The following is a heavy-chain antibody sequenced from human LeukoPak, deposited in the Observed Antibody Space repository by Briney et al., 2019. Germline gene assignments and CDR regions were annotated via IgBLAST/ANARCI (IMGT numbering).Heavy chain of an antibody. CDR1: GFTVSSNY. J-gene: IGHJ4*02. D-gene: IGHD1-26*01. Sequence: GRSLRLSCAASGFTVSSNYMSWVRQAPGKGLEWVSVIYSGGSTYYADSVKGRFTISRDNSKNTLYLQMNSLRAEDTAVYYCARDRAKSVEFWGQGTLVTVSS. CDR3: ARDRAKSVEF. CDR2: IYSGGST. V-gene: IGHV3-66*01.